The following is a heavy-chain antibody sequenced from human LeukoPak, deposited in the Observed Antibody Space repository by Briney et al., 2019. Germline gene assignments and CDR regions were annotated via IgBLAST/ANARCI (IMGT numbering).Heavy chain of an antibody. Sequence: GSLRLSCSASGFTFTGYAMHWVRQAPGKGLEHVSGINGDGGRAYYVDSVRDKFTISRDNAKNTLYLQMNSLRAEDTAVYYCARPNYYGSGTYYPDYWGQGTLVTVSS. CDR2: INGDGGRA. J-gene: IGHJ4*02. CDR3: ARPNYYGSGTYYPDY. V-gene: IGHV3-64*04. D-gene: IGHD3-10*01. CDR1: GFTFTGYA.